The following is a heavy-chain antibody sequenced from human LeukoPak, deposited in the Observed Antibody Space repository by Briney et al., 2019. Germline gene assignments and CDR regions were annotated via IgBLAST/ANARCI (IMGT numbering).Heavy chain of an antibody. CDR1: GFTFSSYA. CDR3: ARSDTAMAPETYYYYGMDV. Sequence: PGGSLRLSCAASGFTFSSYAMHWVRQAPGKGLEWVAVISYDGSNKYYADSVKGRFTISRDNSKNTLYLQMNSLRAEDTAVYYCARSDTAMAPETYYYYGMDVWGQGTTVTVSS. J-gene: IGHJ6*02. V-gene: IGHV3-30-3*01. CDR2: ISYDGSNK. D-gene: IGHD5-18*01.